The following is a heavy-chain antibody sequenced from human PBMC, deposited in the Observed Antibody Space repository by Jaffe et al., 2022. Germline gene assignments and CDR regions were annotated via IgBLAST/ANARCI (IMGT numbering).Heavy chain of an antibody. V-gene: IGHV4-59*01. D-gene: IGHD6-19*01. CDR1: GGSISSYY. CDR3: ARFHRRPSGWYEPDAFDI. CDR2: IYYSGST. J-gene: IGHJ3*02. Sequence: QVQLQESGPGLVKPSETLSLTCTVSGGSISSYYWSWIRQPPGKGLEWIGYIYYSGSTNYNPSLKSRVTISVDTSKNQFSLKLSSVTAADTAVYYCARFHRRPSGWYEPDAFDIWGQGTMVTVSS.